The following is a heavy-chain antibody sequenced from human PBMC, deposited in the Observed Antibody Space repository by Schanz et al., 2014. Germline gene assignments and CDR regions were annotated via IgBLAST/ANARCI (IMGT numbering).Heavy chain of an antibody. CDR3: VSSGSYSSYAS. J-gene: IGHJ4*02. V-gene: IGHV3-48*01. D-gene: IGHD3-10*01. CDR1: GFIFSNYG. CDR2: VSRSTPDI. Sequence: ERLVESGGGVVQPGRSLRLSCAASGFIFSNYGMHWVRQAPGGGLEWVSYVSRSTPDIYYADSVKGRFTISRDNSKNTLYLQMNSLRAEDTAVYHCVSSGSYSSYASWGQGTLVTVSS.